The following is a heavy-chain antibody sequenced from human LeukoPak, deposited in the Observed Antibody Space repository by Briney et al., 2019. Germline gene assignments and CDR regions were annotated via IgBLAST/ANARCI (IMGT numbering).Heavy chain of an antibody. J-gene: IGHJ4*02. CDR1: GYTLTELS. V-gene: IGHV1-2*02. CDR3: ARDLRGLVVALLGY. Sequence: ASVKVSCKVSGYTLTELSMHWVRQAPGQGLEWMGWINPNSGGTNYAQKFQGRVTMTRDTSISTAYMELSRLRSDDTAVYYCARDLRGLVVALLGYWGQGTLVTVSS. CDR2: INPNSGGT. D-gene: IGHD3-22*01.